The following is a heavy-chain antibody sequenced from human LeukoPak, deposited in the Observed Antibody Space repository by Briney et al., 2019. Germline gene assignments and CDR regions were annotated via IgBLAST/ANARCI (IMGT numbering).Heavy chain of an antibody. CDR2: ISSSSSYI. V-gene: IGHV3-21*04. D-gene: IGHD6-19*01. J-gene: IGHJ5*02. CDR3: ARVAGWDWFDP. CDR1: GFTLSTYT. Sequence: GGSLRLSCSASGFTLSTYTMNWVRKAPPQGLEWVSFISSSSSYISYADSVKGRFTIARDNSKNTVYLQMNNMRVDDTAVYYCARVAGWDWFDPWGQGKLVTVSS.